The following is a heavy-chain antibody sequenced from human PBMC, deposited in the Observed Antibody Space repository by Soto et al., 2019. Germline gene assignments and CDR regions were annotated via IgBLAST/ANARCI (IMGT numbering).Heavy chain of an antibody. CDR3: ARDNGMAGSFDP. CDR1: GFTFSAYS. D-gene: IGHD2-8*01. J-gene: IGHJ5*02. V-gene: IGHV3-48*02. CDR2: ITAGSDTV. Sequence: QVVESGGGLVQPGGSLRLSCAASGFTFSAYSMNWARQAPGKGLEWVSYITAGSDTVFYADSVKGRFTISRDNAKNSLYLQMNSLRDEDTAFYYCARDNGMAGSFDPWGPGTLVTVSS.